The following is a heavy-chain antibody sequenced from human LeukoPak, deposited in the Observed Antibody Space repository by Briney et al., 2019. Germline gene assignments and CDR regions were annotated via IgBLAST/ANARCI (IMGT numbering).Heavy chain of an antibody. CDR1: GGSISSYY. CDR3: ARDGGYCSSTSCYTVGWFDP. V-gene: IGHV4-4*09. Sequence: SETLSLTCTVSGGSISSYYWSWIRQPPGKGLEWIGYIYTSGSTNYNPSLKSRVTISVDTSKNQFSLKLSSVTAADTAVYYCARDGGYCSSTSCYTVGWFDPWGQGTLVTVSS. CDR2: IYTSGST. J-gene: IGHJ5*02. D-gene: IGHD2-2*02.